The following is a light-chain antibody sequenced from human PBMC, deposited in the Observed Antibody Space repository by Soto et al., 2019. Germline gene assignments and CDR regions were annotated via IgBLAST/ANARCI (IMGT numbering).Light chain of an antibody. V-gene: IGKV3-11*01. J-gene: IGKJ4*01. Sequence: VLTQSPATLSLSPGERATLSCRASQSVSNYLAWYQQKPGQAPRLLIYEASNRASGIPARFSGSGSGTDFTLTISSLDPEDFAVYYCQQRSNWPPVTFGGGTKVEIK. CDR1: QSVSNY. CDR2: EAS. CDR3: QQRSNWPPVT.